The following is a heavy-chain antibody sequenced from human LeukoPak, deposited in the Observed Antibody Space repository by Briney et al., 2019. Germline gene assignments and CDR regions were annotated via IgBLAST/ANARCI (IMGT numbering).Heavy chain of an antibody. Sequence: GGSLRLSCAASGFTFTDSFMTWIRQAPGKGLEWVSSISSGGRTIYYADFVKGRFTISRDNAKSSLDLQMNNLRVEDTALYYCAELGITMIGGVWGKGTTVTISS. CDR2: ISSGGRTI. CDR1: GFTFTDSF. CDR3: AELGITMIGGV. J-gene: IGHJ6*04. D-gene: IGHD3-10*02. V-gene: IGHV3-11*04.